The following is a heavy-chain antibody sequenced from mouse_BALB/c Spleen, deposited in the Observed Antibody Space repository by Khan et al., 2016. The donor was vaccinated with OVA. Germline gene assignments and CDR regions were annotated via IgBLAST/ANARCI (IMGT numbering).Heavy chain of an antibody. CDR2: ISYSGST. CDR1: GYSITSGYA. CDR3: ARKNYYGYAMDY. V-gene: IGHV3-2*02. Sequence: EVQLQESGPGLVKPSQSLSLTCTVTGYSITSGYAWNWIRQFPGNKLEWMGYISYSGSTSYNPSLRSRISITRDTSKNQFFLQLNSVTTEDPATYYCARKNYYGYAMDYWGQGTSVTVSS. J-gene: IGHJ4*01. D-gene: IGHD1-1*01.